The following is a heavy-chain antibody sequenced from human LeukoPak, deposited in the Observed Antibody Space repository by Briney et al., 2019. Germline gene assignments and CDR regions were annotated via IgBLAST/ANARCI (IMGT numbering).Heavy chain of an antibody. CDR3: ARESVIAAAGTYYYGMDV. Sequence: ASVKVSCKASGGTFSSYAISWVRQAPGQGLEWMGRIIPILGIANYAQKFQGRVTITADKSTSTAYMELSSLRSEDTAVYYCARESVIAAAGTYYYGMDVWGQGTTVTVSS. V-gene: IGHV1-69*04. CDR1: GGTFSSYA. J-gene: IGHJ6*02. D-gene: IGHD6-13*01. CDR2: IIPILGIA.